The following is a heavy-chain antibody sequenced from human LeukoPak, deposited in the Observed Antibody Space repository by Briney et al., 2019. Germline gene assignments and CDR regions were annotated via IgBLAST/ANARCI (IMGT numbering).Heavy chain of an antibody. D-gene: IGHD6-25*01. CDR3: ARDRLSDYYYYYGMDV. J-gene: IGHJ6*02. Sequence: EASVNVSCKASGGTFSSYAISWVRQAPGQGLEWMGGVIPIFGTANYAQKFQGRVTITADESTSTAYMELSSLRTEDTAVYYCARDRLSDYYYYYGMDVWGQGTTVTVSS. V-gene: IGHV1-69*13. CDR2: VIPIFGTA. CDR1: GGTFSSYA.